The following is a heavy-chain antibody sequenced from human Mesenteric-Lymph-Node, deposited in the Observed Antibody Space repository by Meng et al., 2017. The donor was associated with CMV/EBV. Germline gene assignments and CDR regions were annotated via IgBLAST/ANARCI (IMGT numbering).Heavy chain of an antibody. D-gene: IGHD5-18*01. CDR2: IIPILGIA. CDR3: ATLPQLGYYYYGMDV. V-gene: IGHV1-69*10. J-gene: IGHJ6*02. CDR1: GGTFSSYA. Sequence: SVKVSCKASGGTFSSYAISWVRQAPGQGLEWMGGIIPILGIANYAQKFQGRVTITADKSTSTAYMELSSLRSEDTAVYYCATLPQLGYYYYGMDVWGQGTTVTVSS.